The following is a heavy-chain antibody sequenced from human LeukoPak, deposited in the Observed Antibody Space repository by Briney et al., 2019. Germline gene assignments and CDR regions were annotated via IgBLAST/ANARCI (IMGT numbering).Heavy chain of an antibody. D-gene: IGHD2-15*01. V-gene: IGHV3-74*01. J-gene: IGHJ4*02. CDR3: ARRYCGGGSCHFDY. CDR1: GFTFSSYS. Sequence: PGGSLRLSCAASGFTFSSYSMHWVRQAPGKGLVWGSHISRDGSGSSYADSVKGRFTISRDNARSTLSLQMDSLRAEDTAVYYCARRYCGGGSCHFDYWGQGTLVTVSS. CDR2: ISRDGSGS.